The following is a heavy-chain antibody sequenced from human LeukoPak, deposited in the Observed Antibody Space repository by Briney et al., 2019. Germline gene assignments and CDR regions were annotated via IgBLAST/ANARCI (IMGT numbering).Heavy chain of an antibody. J-gene: IGHJ1*01. CDR1: GFTFSSYG. CDR3: ARGDGYNDAEYLQH. CDR2: IWYDGSNK. Sequence: GGSLRLSCAASGFTFSSYGMHWVRQAPGKRLEWVAVIWYDGSNKYYGDSVKRRFTISRGNSKKTLYLQMNSLRVEDTAVYYCARGDGYNDAEYLQHWGQGTLVTVS. D-gene: IGHD5-24*01. V-gene: IGHV3-33*01.